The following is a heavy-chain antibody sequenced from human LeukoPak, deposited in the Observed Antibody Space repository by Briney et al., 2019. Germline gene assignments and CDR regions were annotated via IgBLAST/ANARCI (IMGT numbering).Heavy chain of an antibody. J-gene: IGHJ6*02. V-gene: IGHV4-39*01. CDR1: GGSISSSSYY. CDR2: IYYSGST. CDR3: ARHKSSGWIGFRPWVDV. D-gene: IGHD6-19*01. Sequence: SETLSLTCTVSGGSISSSSYYWGWIRQPPGKGLEWIGSIYYSGSTYYNPSLKSRVTISVDTSKNQFSLKLSSVTAADTAVYYCARHKSSGWIGFRPWVDVWGQGTTVTVSS.